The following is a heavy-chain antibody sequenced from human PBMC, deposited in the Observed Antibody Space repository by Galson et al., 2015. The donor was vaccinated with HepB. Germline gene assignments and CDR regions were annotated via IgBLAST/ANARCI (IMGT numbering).Heavy chain of an antibody. CDR1: GFTFSSYA. J-gene: IGHJ5*02. CDR3: AKDPADYYDSSGYYP. V-gene: IGHV3-23*01. D-gene: IGHD3-22*01. Sequence: SLRLSCAASGFTFSSYAMSWVRQAPGKGLEWVSAISGSGGSTYYADSVKGRFTISRDNSKNTLYLQMNSLRAEDTAVYYCAKDPADYYDSSGYYPWGQGTLVTVSS. CDR2: ISGSGGST.